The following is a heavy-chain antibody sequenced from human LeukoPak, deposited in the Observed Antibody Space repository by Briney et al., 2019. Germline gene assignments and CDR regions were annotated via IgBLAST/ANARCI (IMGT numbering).Heavy chain of an antibody. J-gene: IGHJ6*02. CDR2: ISAYNGNT. V-gene: IGHV1-18*01. Sequence: ASVKVSCKASGYTFTSYGISWVRQAPGQGLEWMGWISAYNGNTNYAQKLQGRVTMTTDTSTSTAYMELRSLRPDDTAVYYCARGPFRYYYDSSGYEWSRYYYYGMDVWGQGTTVTVSS. CDR1: GYTFTSYG. CDR3: ARGPFRYYYDSSGYEWSRYYYYGMDV. D-gene: IGHD3-22*01.